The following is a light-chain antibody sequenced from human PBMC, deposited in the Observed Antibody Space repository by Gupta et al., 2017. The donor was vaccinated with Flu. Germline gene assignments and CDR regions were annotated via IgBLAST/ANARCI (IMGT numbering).Light chain of an antibody. V-gene: IGKV1-5*03. CDR3: QQYNDYYTWT. Sequence: RVTITCGASQSINHWLALYQQKPGKAPKVLIYKTSSLESGVPSRFSGSGSGTEFTLTINSLQPDDFATYYCQQYNDYYTWTFGQGTKVETK. CDR1: QSINHW. CDR2: KTS. J-gene: IGKJ1*01.